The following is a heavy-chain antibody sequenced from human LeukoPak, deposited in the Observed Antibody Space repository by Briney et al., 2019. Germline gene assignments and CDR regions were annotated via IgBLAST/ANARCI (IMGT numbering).Heavy chain of an antibody. V-gene: IGHV5-51*01. Sequence: GESLKISCKGSGYNFTTYWIGWVRQVPGKGLEWVGIIYPGDSDTRYSPSFQGQVAISADKSISTAYLQWSSLKASDTAMYYCARRAAATAYFESWGQGTPVAVSS. D-gene: IGHD6-13*01. CDR3: ARRAAATAYFES. J-gene: IGHJ4*02. CDR1: GYNFTTYW. CDR2: IYPGDSDT.